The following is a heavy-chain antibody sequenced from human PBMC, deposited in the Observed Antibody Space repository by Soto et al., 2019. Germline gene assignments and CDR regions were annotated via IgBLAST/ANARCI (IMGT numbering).Heavy chain of an antibody. CDR3: ARVQRYQGPSTVTSTARDY. J-gene: IGHJ4*02. V-gene: IGHV1-18*01. Sequence: QVQLVQSGAEVKKPGASVKVSCKASGYTFTSYGISWVRQAPGQGLEWMGWISAYNGNTNYAQKLQGRVTMTTDTSTSPAYMELRSLRSDDTAVYYCARVQRYQGPSTVTSTARDYWGQGTLVTVSS. CDR2: ISAYNGNT. CDR1: GYTFTSYG. D-gene: IGHD4-17*01.